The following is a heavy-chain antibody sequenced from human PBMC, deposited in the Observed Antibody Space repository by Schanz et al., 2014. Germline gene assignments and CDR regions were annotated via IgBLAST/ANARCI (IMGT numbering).Heavy chain of an antibody. D-gene: IGHD3-3*01. CDR2: IKQDGSEK. CDR3: ARGVRIDY. J-gene: IGHJ4*02. CDR1: GFIFSNSW. Sequence: EVQLLESGGGLAQPGGSLRLSCAASGFIFSNSWMSWVRQAPGKGLEWVANIKQDGSEKYYVDSVKGRFTISRDNAKNSLYLQMNSLTAEDTAVYYCARGVRIDYWGQGTLVTVSS. V-gene: IGHV3-7*01.